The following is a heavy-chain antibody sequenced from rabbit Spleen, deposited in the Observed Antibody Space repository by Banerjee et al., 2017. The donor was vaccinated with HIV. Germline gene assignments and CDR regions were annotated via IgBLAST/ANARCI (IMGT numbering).Heavy chain of an antibody. CDR2: IGSGATGNT. V-gene: IGHV1S40*01. CDR1: GFSFSSSYY. CDR3: ARDSGTSFSSYGMDL. D-gene: IGHD8-1*01. Sequence: QSLEESGGDLVKPGASLTLTCTASGFSFSSSYYMCWVRQAPGKGLEWIGCIGSGATGNTYYASWAKGRFTISKTSSTTLTLQMTSLTAADTATYFCARDSGTSFSSYGMDLWGPGTLVTVS. J-gene: IGHJ6*01.